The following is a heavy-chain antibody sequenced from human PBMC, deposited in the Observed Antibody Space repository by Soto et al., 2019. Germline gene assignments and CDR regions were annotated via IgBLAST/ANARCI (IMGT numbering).Heavy chain of an antibody. CDR3: ARALYGDSPAYYTGMDV. J-gene: IGHJ6*02. V-gene: IGHV4-38-2*01. Sequence: PSETLSLTCAVSGFSISSGFYWGWIRQPPGKGLEWIGNIYRSGSTYYNPSLKSRVTISVDTSKNQFSLKLCSVPAADTAAYSFARALYGDSPAYYTGMDVWGQGTTVTASS. CDR2: IYRSGST. D-gene: IGHD4-17*01. CDR1: GFSISSGFY.